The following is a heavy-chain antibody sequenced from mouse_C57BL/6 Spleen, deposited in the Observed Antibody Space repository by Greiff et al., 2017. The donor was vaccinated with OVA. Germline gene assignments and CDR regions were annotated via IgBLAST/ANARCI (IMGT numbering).Heavy chain of an antibody. CDR2: IDPSDSYT. J-gene: IGHJ2*01. V-gene: IGHV1-69*01. D-gene: IGHD1-1*01. Sequence: QVQLQQPGAELVMPGASVKLSCKASGYTFTSYWMHWVKQRPGQGLEWIGEIDPSDSYTNYNQKFKGKSTLTVDKSSSTAYMQLSSLTSEDSAVYYCARRAYYGSSYCDYWGQGTTLTVSS. CDR1: GYTFTSYW. CDR3: ARRAYYGSSYCDY.